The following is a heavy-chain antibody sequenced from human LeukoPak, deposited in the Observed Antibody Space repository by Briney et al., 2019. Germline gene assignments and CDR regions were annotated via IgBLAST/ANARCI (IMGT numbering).Heavy chain of an antibody. V-gene: IGHV3-30-3*01. CDR3: ARDCCGEWYFFDL. J-gene: IGHJ4*02. CDR2: VSYDGTNK. CDR1: GFPFNNYA. D-gene: IGHD3-10*01. Sequence: GGSLRLSCAASGFPFNNYAMHWVRQAPGKGLVWVAFVSYDGTNKYYTDSVKGRFTVSRDNSKNTLYLQMNSLGAEDTAVYYCARDCCGEWYFFDLWGQGTLVTVSS.